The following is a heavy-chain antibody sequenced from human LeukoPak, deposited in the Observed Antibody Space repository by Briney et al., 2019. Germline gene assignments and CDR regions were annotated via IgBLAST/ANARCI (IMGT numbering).Heavy chain of an antibody. CDR2: ISSSSSII. CDR1: GFTFSIYS. Sequence: GGSLRHSCAASGFTFSIYSMNCVRQAPGKGIELISYISSSSSIINYADSVKGRFTISRDNAKNSLYLQMNSLRDEDTAVYYCARGLNYFDYWGQGTLVTVSS. CDR3: ARGLNYFDY. J-gene: IGHJ4*02. V-gene: IGHV3-48*02.